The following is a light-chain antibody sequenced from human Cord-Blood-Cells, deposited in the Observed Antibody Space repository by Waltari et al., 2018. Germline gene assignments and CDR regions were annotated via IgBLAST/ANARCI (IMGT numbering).Light chain of an antibody. Sequence: DIVLTQSPAALVGCLGVRDTINCKSSQSVLYSSNNKNYLEWYQQKPGQPPKLLIYWASTRETGVPDRFSGSGSGTDFTLTISSLQAEDVAVYYCQQYYSTPFTFGPGTKVDIK. CDR1: QSVLYSSNNKNY. V-gene: IGKV4-1*01. J-gene: IGKJ3*01. CDR3: QQYYSTPFT. CDR2: WAS.